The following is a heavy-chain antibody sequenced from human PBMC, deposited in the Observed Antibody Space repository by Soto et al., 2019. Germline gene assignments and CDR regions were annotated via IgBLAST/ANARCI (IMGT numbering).Heavy chain of an antibody. J-gene: IGHJ6*02. D-gene: IGHD3-3*01. V-gene: IGHV3-33*01. CDR1: GFTFSSYG. Sequence: QVQLVESGGGVVQPGRSLRLSCAASGFTFSSYGMHWVRQAPGKGLEWVAVIWYDGSNKYYADSVKGRFTISRDNSKNTLYLQISRLRAEDTAVYYCARDRWFLYSWASYVMDVWGQGTTVTVSS. CDR2: IWYDGSNK. CDR3: ARDRWFLYSWASYVMDV.